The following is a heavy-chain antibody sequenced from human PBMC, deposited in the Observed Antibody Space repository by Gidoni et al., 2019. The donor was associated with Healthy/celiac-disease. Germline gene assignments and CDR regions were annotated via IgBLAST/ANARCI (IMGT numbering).Heavy chain of an antibody. J-gene: IGHJ4*02. CDR1: GFTFSSYS. CDR3: ARFRSRVGDY. D-gene: IGHD3-10*01. CDR2: ISSSSSTI. Sequence: EVHLVQSVGGLVQPWGTIKLACAASGFTFSSYSMNWVRQAPGKGLEWVSYISSSSSTIYYADSVKGRFTISRDNAKNSLYLQMNSLRDEDTAVYYCARFRSRVGDYWGQGTLVTVSS. V-gene: IGHV3-48*02.